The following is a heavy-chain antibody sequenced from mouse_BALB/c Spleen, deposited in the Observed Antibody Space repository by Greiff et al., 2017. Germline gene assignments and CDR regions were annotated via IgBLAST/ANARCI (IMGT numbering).Heavy chain of an antibody. V-gene: IGHV5-9-1*01. CDR1: GFTFSSYA. CDR2: ISSGGSYT. CDR3: ARDGGYAMDY. J-gene: IGHJ4*01. Sequence: DVMLVESGGGLVKPGGSLKLSCAASGFTFSSYAMSWVRQTPEKRLEWVATISSGGSYTYYPDSVKGRFTISRDNAKNTLYLQMSSLRSEDTAMYYGARDGGYAMDYWGQGTSVTVSS.